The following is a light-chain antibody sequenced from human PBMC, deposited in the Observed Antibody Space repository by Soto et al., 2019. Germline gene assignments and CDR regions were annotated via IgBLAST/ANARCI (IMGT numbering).Light chain of an antibody. CDR1: SSDVASYDL. J-gene: IGLJ2*01. Sequence: QSALTQPASVSGSPGQSITISCTGSSSDVASYDLVSWYQQHPGKTPKLMIYEGTKRPSGVSDRFSGSNSGSTASLTISGLQAEDEADYYCCSYVDSSSPPIFGGGTKLTVL. CDR3: CSYVDSSSPPI. CDR2: EGT. V-gene: IGLV2-23*01.